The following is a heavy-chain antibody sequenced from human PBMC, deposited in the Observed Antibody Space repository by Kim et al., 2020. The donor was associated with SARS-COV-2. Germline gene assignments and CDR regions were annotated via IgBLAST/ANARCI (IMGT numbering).Heavy chain of an antibody. CDR2: ISAYNGNT. D-gene: IGHD3-10*01. V-gene: IGHV1-18*01. J-gene: IGHJ6*02. CDR1: GYTFTSYG. CDR3: ARDPLRGWFGELYPSVVYYGMDV. Sequence: ASVKVSCKASGYTFTSYGISWVRQAPGQGLEWMGWISAYNGNTNYAQKLQGRVTMTTDTSTSTAYMELRSLRSDDTAVYYCARDPLRGWFGELYPSVVYYGMDVWGQGTTVTVSS.